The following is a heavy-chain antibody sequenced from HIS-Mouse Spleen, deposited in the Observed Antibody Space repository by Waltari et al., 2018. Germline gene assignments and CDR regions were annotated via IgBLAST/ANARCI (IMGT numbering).Heavy chain of an antibody. D-gene: IGHD1-20*01. Sequence: QVQLVQSGAEVKKPGASVKVSCKASGYTFTSYDINWVRQATGQGLEWMGWMNPNSGNTGYAQKFQGRVTMTRNTSISTAYMELSSLRSEDTAVYYCAAGPTCITCNWFDPWGQGTLVTVSS. CDR2: MNPNSGNT. CDR3: AAGPTCITCNWFDP. J-gene: IGHJ5*02. CDR1: GYTFTSYD. V-gene: IGHV1-8*01.